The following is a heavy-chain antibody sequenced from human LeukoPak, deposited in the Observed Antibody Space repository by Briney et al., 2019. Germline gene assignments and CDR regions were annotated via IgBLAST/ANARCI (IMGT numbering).Heavy chain of an antibody. CDR3: AKDLSYRFDY. D-gene: IGHD2/OR15-2a*01. CDR2: IRYVGSNK. Sequence: PGGSQRLSCAASGFTFSSYGMHWVRQAPGKGLEWVAFIRYVGSNKYYADSVKGRFTISRDNSKNTLYLQMNSLRAEDTAVYYCAKDLSYRFDYWGQGTLVTVSS. CDR1: GFTFSSYG. V-gene: IGHV3-30*02. J-gene: IGHJ4*02.